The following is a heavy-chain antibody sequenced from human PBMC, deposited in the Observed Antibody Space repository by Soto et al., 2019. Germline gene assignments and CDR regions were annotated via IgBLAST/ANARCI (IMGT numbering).Heavy chain of an antibody. J-gene: IGHJ5*02. V-gene: IGHV3-7*04. CDR1: GFTFTDYW. D-gene: IGHD1-26*01. Sequence: EVHLVESGGGLVQPGGSLRLSCVASGFTFTDYWMTWVRQAPGKGLEGVANMNPDGSEQYYLDSVKGRFTISRDNAKNSLYLQMNSLRGEDTAVYYCTRDLNHDSGPWGQGTQVIVSS. CDR2: MNPDGSEQ. CDR3: TRDLNHDSGP.